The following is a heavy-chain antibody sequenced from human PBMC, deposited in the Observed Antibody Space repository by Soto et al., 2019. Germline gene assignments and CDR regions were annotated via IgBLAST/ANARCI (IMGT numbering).Heavy chain of an antibody. CDR1: GFTFTAYW. CDR3: ARGIRNYYGAEV. V-gene: IGHV3-74*01. J-gene: IGHJ6*02. Sequence: EVQVVESGRGLVQPGGSLRLSCVASGFTFTAYWMHWVRQAPGQGLVWVSRIKFDGITASYADSVNGRFTISRDNAKNTVYLQMDSLRAEDTGMYYCARGIRNYYGAEVWGQGTTVTVSS. D-gene: IGHD2-21*01. CDR2: IKFDGITA.